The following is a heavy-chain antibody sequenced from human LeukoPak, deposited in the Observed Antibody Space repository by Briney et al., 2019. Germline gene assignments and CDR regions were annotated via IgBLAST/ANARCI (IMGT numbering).Heavy chain of an antibody. CDR3: ARGPKYSGSYEDY. Sequence: GGSLRLSCAASGFTFSSYAMHWVRQAPGKGLEWVAVISYDGSNKYYADSVKGRFTIFRDNSKNTLYLQMNSLRAEDTAVYYCARGPKYSGSYEDYWGQGTLVTVSS. D-gene: IGHD1-26*01. V-gene: IGHV3-30-3*01. CDR2: ISYDGSNK. CDR1: GFTFSSYA. J-gene: IGHJ4*02.